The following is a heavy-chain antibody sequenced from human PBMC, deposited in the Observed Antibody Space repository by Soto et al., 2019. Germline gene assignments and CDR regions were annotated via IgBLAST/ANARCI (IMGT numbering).Heavy chain of an antibody. V-gene: IGHV1-69*13. D-gene: IGHD2-15*01. CDR2: IIPIFGTA. Sequence: GASVKVSCKASGGTFSSYAISWVRQAPGRGLEWMGGIIPIFGTANYAQKFQGRVTITADESTSTAYMELSSLRSEDTAVYYGARDPGYCSGGSCYWSYYYGMDVWGQGTTVTVSS. CDR3: ARDPGYCSGGSCYWSYYYGMDV. CDR1: GGTFSSYA. J-gene: IGHJ6*02.